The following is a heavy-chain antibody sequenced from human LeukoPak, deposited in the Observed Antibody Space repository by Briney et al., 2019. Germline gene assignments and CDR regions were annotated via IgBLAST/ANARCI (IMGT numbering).Heavy chain of an antibody. Sequence: SETLSPTCTVSGGSIITSSFFWGWVRQSPAKGLEGIGNIYYRGNTNYTPSLQGRVTISPDTSKSQFSLNLGSVTAADPPVYYCARHASNWFRRHFWYFDLWGRGTLVSVSS. D-gene: IGHD6-13*01. CDR2: IYYRGNT. CDR3: ARHASNWFRRHFWYFDL. CDR1: GGSIITSSFF. V-gene: IGHV4-39*01. J-gene: IGHJ2*01.